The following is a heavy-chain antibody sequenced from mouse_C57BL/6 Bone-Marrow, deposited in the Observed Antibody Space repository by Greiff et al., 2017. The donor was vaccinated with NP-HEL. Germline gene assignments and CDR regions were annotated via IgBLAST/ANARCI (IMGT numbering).Heavy chain of an antibody. J-gene: IGHJ3*01. D-gene: IGHD1-1*01. CDR1: GYSITSGYY. CDR3: ARDRYYGSSSY. CDR2: ISYDGSN. V-gene: IGHV3-6*01. Sequence: DVQLQESGPGLVKPSQSLSLTCSVTGYSITSGYYWNWIRQFPGNKLEWMGYISYDGSNNYNPSLKNRISITRDTSKNQFFLKLNSVTTEDTATYYCARDRYYGSSSYWGQGTLVTVSA.